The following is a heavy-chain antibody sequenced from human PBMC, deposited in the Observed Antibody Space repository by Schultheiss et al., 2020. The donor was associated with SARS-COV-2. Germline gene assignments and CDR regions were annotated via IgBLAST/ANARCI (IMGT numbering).Heavy chain of an antibody. CDR2: IIPIFGTA. J-gene: IGHJ4*02. CDR1: GYTFASYD. CDR3: ATDVKGQKMTTRFDY. V-gene: IGHV1-69*13. Sequence: SVKVSCKTSGYTFASYDITWVRQAPGQGLEWMGGIIPIFGTANYAQKFQGRVTITADESTSTVNMELSSLRSEDTAVYYCATDVKGQKMTTRFDYWGQGTLVTVSS. D-gene: IGHD5-24*01.